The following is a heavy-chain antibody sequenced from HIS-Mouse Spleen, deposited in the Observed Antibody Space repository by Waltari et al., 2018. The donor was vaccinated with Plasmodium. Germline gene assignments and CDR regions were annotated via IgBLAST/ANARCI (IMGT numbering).Heavy chain of an antibody. Sequence: QLQLQESGPGLVKPSETLSLTCTVSGGSLRRSSYYWAWIRQPPGKGLEWIGSIYYSGSTYYNPSLKSRVTISVDTSKNQFSLKLSSVTAADTAVYYCARDRITGTSYFDYWGQGTLVTVSS. CDR3: ARDRITGTSYFDY. D-gene: IGHD1-7*01. CDR2: IYYSGST. J-gene: IGHJ4*02. CDR1: GGSLRRSSYY. V-gene: IGHV4-39*07.